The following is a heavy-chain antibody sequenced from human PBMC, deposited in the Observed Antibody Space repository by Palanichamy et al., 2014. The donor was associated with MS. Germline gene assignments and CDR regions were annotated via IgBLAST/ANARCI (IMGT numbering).Heavy chain of an antibody. V-gene: IGHV3-48*02. Sequence: EVQLVESGGGLVQPGGSLRLSCAASGFTFSSYGMNWVRQTPGKGLEWVSYISSYSSTIYYADSVKGRFTISRDNAKNSLYLQMGSLRDEDTAVYYCARGGHYGMDVWGQGTTVTVSS. CDR2: ISSYSSTI. J-gene: IGHJ6*02. CDR3: ARGGHYGMDV. CDR1: GFTFSSYG.